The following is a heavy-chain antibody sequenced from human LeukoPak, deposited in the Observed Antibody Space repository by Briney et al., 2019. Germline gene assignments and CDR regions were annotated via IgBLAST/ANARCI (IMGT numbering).Heavy chain of an antibody. D-gene: IGHD3-9*01. CDR2: ISGSGGTT. CDR1: GFTFSSYA. CDR3: AKADWYGGGDFDY. J-gene: IGHJ4*02. V-gene: IGHV3-23*01. Sequence: GGSLRLSCAASGFTFSSYAMSWVRQAPGKGLEWVSDISGSGGTTYYADSVKGRFTISRDNSKNTLYLQMNSLRPEDTAVYYCAKADWYGGGDFDYWGQGTLVTVSS.